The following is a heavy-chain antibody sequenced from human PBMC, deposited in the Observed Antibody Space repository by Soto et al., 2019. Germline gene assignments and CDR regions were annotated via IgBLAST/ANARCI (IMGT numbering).Heavy chain of an antibody. CDR3: ATRILSYCSGGSCPPGAFDS. J-gene: IGHJ3*02. D-gene: IGHD2-15*01. Sequence: GGSLRLSCAASGFTFSSYAMSWVRQAPGKGLEWVSAISGSGGSTYYADSVKGRFTISRDNSKNTLYLQMNSLRAEDTAVYYCATRILSYCSGGSCPPGAFDSWGQGTMVTVSS. CDR2: ISGSGGST. CDR1: GFTFSSYA. V-gene: IGHV3-23*01.